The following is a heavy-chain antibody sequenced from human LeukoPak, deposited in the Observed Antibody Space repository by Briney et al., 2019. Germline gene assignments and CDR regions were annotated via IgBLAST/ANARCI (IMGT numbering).Heavy chain of an antibody. Sequence: GASVKVSCKASGYTFTRYDLKWERQATGPRLELMGWMNPNSGNTGYAQTFHGRVTMTRNTSISTAYMELSSLRSEDTAVYYCARTLELHYYYGMDVWGQGTTVTVSS. V-gene: IGHV1-8*01. D-gene: IGHD1-7*01. CDR3: ARTLELHYYYGMDV. CDR1: GYTFTRYD. J-gene: IGHJ6*02. CDR2: MNPNSGNT.